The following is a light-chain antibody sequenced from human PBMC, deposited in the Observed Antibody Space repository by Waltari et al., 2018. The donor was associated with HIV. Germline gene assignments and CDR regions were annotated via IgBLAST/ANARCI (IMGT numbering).Light chain of an antibody. J-gene: IGLJ1*01. CDR1: GSDIGVYDF. CDR3: SSFTTSQTYV. V-gene: IGLV2-14*03. Sequence: HSALTQPASVSGSPGQSISISCSGTGSDIGVYDFVSWYQQHPGLPPKLIIYDATNRPSDVSDRFSASKSGTTASLTITGLQDEDEADYFCSSFTTSQTYVFGSGTRVTVL. CDR2: DAT.